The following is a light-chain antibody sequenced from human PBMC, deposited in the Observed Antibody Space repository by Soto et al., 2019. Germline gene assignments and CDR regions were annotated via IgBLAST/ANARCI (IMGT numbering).Light chain of an antibody. CDR1: QSVSSN. CDR2: GAS. CDR3: QQYGSLPIT. V-gene: IGKV3-15*01. J-gene: IGKJ5*01. Sequence: EIVMTQSPATLSVSPGERATLSCRASQSVSSNLAWYQQKPGQAPRLLIYGASTRATGIPARFSGSGSGTEFTLTISRLEPEDFAVYYCQQYGSLPITFGQGTRLEI.